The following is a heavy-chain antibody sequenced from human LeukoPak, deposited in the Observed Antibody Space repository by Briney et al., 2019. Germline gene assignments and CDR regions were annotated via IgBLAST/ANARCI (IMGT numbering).Heavy chain of an antibody. J-gene: IGHJ4*02. CDR3: ARTAAGTFFDY. D-gene: IGHD6-13*01. CDR2: ISASGGST. Sequence: GGSLRLSCAASGFTFSTHAVSWVRQAPGKGLEWVSDISASGGSTYYADSVKGRFTVSRDNSKNTLYLQMNSLRAEDTAVYYCARTAAGTFFDYWGQGTLVTVSS. V-gene: IGHV3-23*01. CDR1: GFTFSTHA.